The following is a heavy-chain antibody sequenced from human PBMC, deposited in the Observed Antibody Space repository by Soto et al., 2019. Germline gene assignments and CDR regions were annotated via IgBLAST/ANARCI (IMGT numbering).Heavy chain of an antibody. CDR1: GFTFSDSY. Sequence: QVQLVESGGGLVKPGGSLRLSCAASGFTFSDSYMSWIRQAPGKGLEWVSYISSSDSIIYYSDSVKGRFITSRDNAKNSLYLQMNSLRAEDTAVYYCARDLGYYDSSGYFDYWGQGTLVTVSS. V-gene: IGHV3-11*01. CDR3: ARDLGYYDSSGYFDY. CDR2: ISSSDSII. J-gene: IGHJ4*02. D-gene: IGHD3-22*01.